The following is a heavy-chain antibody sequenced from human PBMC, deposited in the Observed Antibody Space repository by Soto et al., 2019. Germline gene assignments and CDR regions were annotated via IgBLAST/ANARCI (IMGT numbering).Heavy chain of an antibody. CDR3: ARVVKGTAMVTGYYYGMDV. D-gene: IGHD5-18*01. V-gene: IGHV3-48*03. CDR2: ISSSGSTI. Sequence: GGSLRLSCAASGFTFSSYEMNWVRQAPGKGLEWVSYISSSGSTIYYADSVKGRFTISRDNAKNSLYLQMNSLRAEDTAVYYCARVVKGTAMVTGYYYGMDVWGQGTTVTVSS. J-gene: IGHJ6*02. CDR1: GFTFSSYE.